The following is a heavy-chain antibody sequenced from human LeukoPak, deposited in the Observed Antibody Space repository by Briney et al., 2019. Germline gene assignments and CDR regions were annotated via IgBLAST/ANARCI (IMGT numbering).Heavy chain of an antibody. V-gene: IGHV4-34*01. CDR1: GGSFSGYY. D-gene: IGHD2-2*03. CDR2: INHSGST. J-gene: IGHJ5*02. CDR3: ARDGLKRRVNWFDP. Sequence: SETLSLTCAVYGGSFSGYYWSWIRQPPGKGLEWIGEINHSGSTNYNPSLKSRVTMSVDTSKNQFSLKLSSVTAADTAVYYCARDGLKRRVNWFDPWGQGTLVTVSS.